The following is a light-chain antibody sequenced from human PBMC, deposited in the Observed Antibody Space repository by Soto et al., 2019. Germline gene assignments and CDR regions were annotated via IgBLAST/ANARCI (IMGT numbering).Light chain of an antibody. CDR1: TSNIGTNT. Sequence: QSVLTQPPSASGTPGQRVTISCSGRTSNIGTNTVNWYQHLPGTAPKLLVYGNHQRPSGVPDRFSGSKSGTSASLAISGLQSEDEADYYCAACDDSRNAYVFGTGTKVTVL. CDR3: AACDDSRNAYV. CDR2: GNH. J-gene: IGLJ1*01. V-gene: IGLV1-44*01.